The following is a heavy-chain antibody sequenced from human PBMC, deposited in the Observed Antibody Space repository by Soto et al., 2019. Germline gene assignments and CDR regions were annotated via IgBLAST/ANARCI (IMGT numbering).Heavy chain of an antibody. J-gene: IGHJ6*02. CDR1: GFTFSSYG. Sequence: QVQLVESGGGVVQPGRSLRLSCAASGFTFSSYGIHWVRQAPGKGLEWVAVISYDGRNKYFADSVKGRFTISRDNSKNTLYLKMNSLRPEDTAVYYCAKDHIGISYGLDVWGQGTTVTVSS. D-gene: IGHD2-21*01. V-gene: IGHV3-30*18. CDR3: AKDHIGISYGLDV. CDR2: ISYDGRNK.